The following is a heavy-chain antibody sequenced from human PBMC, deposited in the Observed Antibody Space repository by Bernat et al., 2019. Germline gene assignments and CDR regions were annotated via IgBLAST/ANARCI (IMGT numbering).Heavy chain of an antibody. CDR2: INPNSGGT. V-gene: IGHV1-2*04. CDR1: GYTFTGYY. CDR3: AREGYYGSGSSGLLFDY. J-gene: IGHJ4*02. D-gene: IGHD3-10*01. Sequence: QVQLVQSGAEVKKPGASVKVSCKASGYTFTGYYMHWVRQAPGQGLEWMGWINPNSGGTNYAQKFQGWVTMTRDTSISTAYMELSRLRSDDTAVYYCAREGYYGSGSSGLLFDYWGQGTLVTVSS.